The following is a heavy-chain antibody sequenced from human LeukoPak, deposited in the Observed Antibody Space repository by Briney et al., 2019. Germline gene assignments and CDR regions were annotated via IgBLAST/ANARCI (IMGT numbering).Heavy chain of an antibody. D-gene: IGHD3-10*01. CDR2: INPSGGST. CDR3: ARAFYGSGSYFCYFDY. Sequence: ASVKVSCKASGYTFTSYYMHWVRQAPGQGFEWMGIINPSGGSTSYAQKFQGRVTMTRDTSTSTVYMELSSLRSEDTAVYYCARAFYGSGSYFCYFDYWGQGTLVTVSS. V-gene: IGHV1-46*01. CDR1: GYTFTSYY. J-gene: IGHJ4*02.